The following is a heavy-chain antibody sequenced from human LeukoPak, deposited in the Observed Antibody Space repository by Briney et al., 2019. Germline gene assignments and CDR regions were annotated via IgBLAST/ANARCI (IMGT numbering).Heavy chain of an antibody. CDR2: ISGSGGST. D-gene: IGHD1-26*01. CDR1: GFTFSSYA. J-gene: IGHJ4*02. CDR3: AKQESGSYSKINY. V-gene: IGHV3-23*01. Sequence: PGGSLRLSCAASGFTFSSYAMSWVRQAPGKGLEWVSAISGSGGSTYYADSVKGRFTISRDNSKNTLYLQMNSLGAEDTAVYYCAKQESGSYSKINYWGQGTLVTVSS.